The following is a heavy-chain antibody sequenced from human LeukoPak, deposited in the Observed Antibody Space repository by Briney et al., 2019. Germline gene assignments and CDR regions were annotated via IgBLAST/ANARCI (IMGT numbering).Heavy chain of an antibody. D-gene: IGHD3-22*01. V-gene: IGHV4-59*08. CDR1: SGSVSRYY. CDR3: ARHSYDSSTYLHFDY. J-gene: IGHJ4*02. Sequence: SEALSLTCTVSSGSVSRYYWRWSRQPPGKGLEWIGYIHYRGSINYNPSLKSRVTISVDTSKSQFSLKLTSVTAADTAMYYCARHSYDSSTYLHFDYWGQGSLVTVSS. CDR2: IHYRGSI.